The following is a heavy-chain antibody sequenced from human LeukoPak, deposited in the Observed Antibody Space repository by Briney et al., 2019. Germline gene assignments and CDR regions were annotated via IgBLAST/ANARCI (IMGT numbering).Heavy chain of an antibody. J-gene: IGHJ4*02. CDR1: GFTFDDYT. CDR3: AKDMGYGSSCFDY. CDR2: ISWDGGST. Sequence: GGSLRLSCAASGFTFDDYTMHWVRQASGKGLEWVSLISWDGGSTYYADSVKGRFTISRDNSKNSLYLQMNSLRTEDTALYYCAKDMGYGSSCFDYWGQGTLVTVSS. V-gene: IGHV3-43*01. D-gene: IGHD6-6*01.